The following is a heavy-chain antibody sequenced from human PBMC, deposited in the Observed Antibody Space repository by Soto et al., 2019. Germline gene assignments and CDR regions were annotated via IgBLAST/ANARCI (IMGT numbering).Heavy chain of an antibody. Sequence: EVQLLESGGDLVQPGGSLRLSCAASGFTFSDYTMSWVRQASGKGLEWVSSINGSGVNTYYLDSVKGRFTISRDNSKDTLYLQMSSLRAEDTAVFYCVKRLFSGGPGTATTVMEWGQGTLVTVSS. CDR3: VKRLFSGGPGTATTVME. CDR1: GFTFSDYT. D-gene: IGHD3-10*01. J-gene: IGHJ4*02. CDR2: INGSGVNT. V-gene: IGHV3-23*01.